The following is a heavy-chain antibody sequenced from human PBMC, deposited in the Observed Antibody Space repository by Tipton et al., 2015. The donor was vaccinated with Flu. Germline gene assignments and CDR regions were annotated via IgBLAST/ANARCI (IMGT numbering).Heavy chain of an antibody. CDR1: GFTFDYYG. V-gene: IGHV3-33*01. CDR2: MWSDGGNE. Sequence: RSLRLSCAASGFTFDYYGMHWVRQAPGRGLQWVAFMWSDGGNEKYADSVKGRFAISRDNAKNTLYLQMNSLRAEDTAVYYCATTYSGGSLDIWGQGTVVTVSS. J-gene: IGHJ3*02. D-gene: IGHD2-15*01. CDR3: ATTYSGGSLDI.